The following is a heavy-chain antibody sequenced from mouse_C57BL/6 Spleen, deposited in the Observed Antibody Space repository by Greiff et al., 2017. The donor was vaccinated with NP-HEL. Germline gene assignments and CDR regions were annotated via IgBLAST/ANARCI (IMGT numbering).Heavy chain of an antibody. J-gene: IGHJ2*01. CDR2: IHPNSGST. CDR3: ARSGGDWAPFDY. CDR1: GYTFTSYW. D-gene: IGHD4-1*01. Sequence: QVQLQQPGAELVKPGASVKLSCKASGYTFTSYWMHWVKQRPGQGLEWIGMIHPNSGSTNYNEKFKSKATLTVDKSSSTAYMQLSSLTSEDSAVYYCARSGGDWAPFDYWGQGTTLTVSS. V-gene: IGHV1-64*01.